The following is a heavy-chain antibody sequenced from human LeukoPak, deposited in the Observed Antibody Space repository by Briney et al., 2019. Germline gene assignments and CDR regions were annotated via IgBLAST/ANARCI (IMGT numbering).Heavy chain of an antibody. D-gene: IGHD1-14*01. CDR1: GFTYSSYA. CDR2: ISGSGGST. Sequence: GGSLRLSCAASGFTYSSYAMSWVRQAPGKGLEWVSAISGSGGSTYYADSVKGRFTISRDNSKNTLYLQMNSLRADDTAVYYCAKGAGDYYYYYMDVWGKGTTVTVSS. V-gene: IGHV3-23*01. J-gene: IGHJ6*03. CDR3: AKGAGDYYYYYMDV.